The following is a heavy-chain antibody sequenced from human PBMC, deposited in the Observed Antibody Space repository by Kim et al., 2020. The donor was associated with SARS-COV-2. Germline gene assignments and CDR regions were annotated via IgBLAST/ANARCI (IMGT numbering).Heavy chain of an antibody. CDR3: VRYGRSYGAVL. CDR2: TTPSGDGS. V-gene: IGHV3-64D*06. Sequence: GGSLRLSSAVSGFTFSAFAIHWVRRAPGKGLEYASATTPSGDGSFYADSVVGRFTISRDNSKNTLYLHMNSLRFDDTSVYYCVRYGRSYGAVLWGQGTMVIVSS. J-gene: IGHJ4*02. CDR1: GFTFSAFA. D-gene: IGHD5-18*01.